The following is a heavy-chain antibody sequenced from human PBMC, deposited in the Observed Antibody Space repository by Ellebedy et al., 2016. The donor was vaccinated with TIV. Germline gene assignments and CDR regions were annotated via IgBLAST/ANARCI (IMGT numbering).Heavy chain of an antibody. Sequence: AGSLRLSXAASGFTFSSYSMNWVRQAPGKGLEWVSSISSSSSYIYYADSVKGRFTISRDNAKNSLYLQMNSLRAEDTAVYYCARAPRGTVTTWIDYWGQGTLVTVSS. CDR3: ARAPRGTVTTWIDY. CDR2: ISSSSSYI. J-gene: IGHJ4*02. CDR1: GFTFSSYS. V-gene: IGHV3-21*01. D-gene: IGHD4-17*01.